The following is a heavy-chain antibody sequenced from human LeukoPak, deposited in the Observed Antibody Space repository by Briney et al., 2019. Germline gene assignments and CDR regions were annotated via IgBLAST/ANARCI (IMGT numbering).Heavy chain of an antibody. Sequence: GGSLRLSCTASGFTFSSYWMSWVRQAPGKGLEWVANIKQDGSEKYYVGPVKGRFTVSRDNAKNSVYLQMNSLRAEDTAVYYCARERDDGSGSYNYWGQGTLVTVSS. J-gene: IGHJ4*02. D-gene: IGHD3-10*01. CDR3: ARERDDGSGSYNY. CDR1: GFTFSSYW. CDR2: IKQDGSEK. V-gene: IGHV3-7*01.